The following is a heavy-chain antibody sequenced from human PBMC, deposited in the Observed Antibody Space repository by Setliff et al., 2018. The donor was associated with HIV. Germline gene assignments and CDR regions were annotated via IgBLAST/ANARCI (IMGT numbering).Heavy chain of an antibody. V-gene: IGHV1-2*02. CDR2: INPSSGGT. D-gene: IGHD2-2*01. CDR3: ARGHCNSSGCYDYSDYCIDV. CDR1: GYTFTGYY. J-gene: IGHJ6*02. Sequence: ASVKVSCKASGYTFTGYYIHWVRQAPGQGLEWMGWINPSSGGTTYAQKFQGRVTMTRDTSISTAYMEVSRLRSDDTAVYYCARGHCNSSGCYDYSDYCIDVWGQGTMVTVSS.